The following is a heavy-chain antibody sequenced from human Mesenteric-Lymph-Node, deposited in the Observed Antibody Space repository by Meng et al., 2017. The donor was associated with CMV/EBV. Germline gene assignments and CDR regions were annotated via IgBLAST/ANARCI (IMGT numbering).Heavy chain of an antibody. CDR1: GFTFDDYA. CDR2: ISWNSGSL. V-gene: IGHV3-9*01. J-gene: IGHJ6*02. Sequence: SLKISCAASGFTFDDYAMHWVRQAPGKGLEWVSGISWNSGSLGYADSVKGRFTISRDNAKNSLYLQMNSLRAEDTALYYCAGPRYSSGWYLDGMDVWGQGTTVTVSS. D-gene: IGHD6-19*01. CDR3: AGPRYSSGWYLDGMDV.